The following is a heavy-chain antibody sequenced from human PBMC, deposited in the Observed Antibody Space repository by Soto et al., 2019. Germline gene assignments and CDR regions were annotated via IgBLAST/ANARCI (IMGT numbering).Heavy chain of an antibody. CDR3: VRGALRAPATFDY. V-gene: IGHV4-4*02. D-gene: IGHD1-26*01. CDR2: IFHRGST. Sequence: QVQLKESGPGLVNPSGTLSLTCAVSGGSINTNNWWSWVRQPPGKGLEWIGEIFHRGSTNYNPSFKSRVTISLDKSNNHFSLKLISVTDADTAVYYCVRGALRAPATFDYWGQGTPVTVSS. J-gene: IGHJ4*02. CDR1: GGSINTNNW.